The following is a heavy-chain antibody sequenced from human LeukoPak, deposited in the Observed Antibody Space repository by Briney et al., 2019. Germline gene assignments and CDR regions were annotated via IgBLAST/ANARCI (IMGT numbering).Heavy chain of an antibody. Sequence: ASVKVSCKASGYTFTIYGISWVRQAPGQGLEWMGWISAYNGKTNYAQKLQGRVTMTTDTSTSTAYMELSSLRSDDTAMYYCARDGFGELLSPILYWGQGTLVTVSS. CDR3: ARDGFGELLSPILY. D-gene: IGHD3-10*01. V-gene: IGHV1-18*01. CDR1: GYTFTIYG. CDR2: ISAYNGKT. J-gene: IGHJ4*02.